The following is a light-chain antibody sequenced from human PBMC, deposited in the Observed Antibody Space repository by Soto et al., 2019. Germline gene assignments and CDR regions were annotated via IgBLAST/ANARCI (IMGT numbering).Light chain of an antibody. CDR3: QSYGISLYNYG. J-gene: IGLJ1*01. CDR2: GDN. Sequence: QSVLTQPPSVSRAPGQRVSISCTGSTSNIGAPYDVHWYQHLPGTAPKLLIYGDNNRPSGVPDRFSGSKSGTSASLPITRLQAEDEADYYCQSYGISLYNYGFGSGTKVTVL. CDR1: TSNIGAPYD. V-gene: IGLV1-40*01.